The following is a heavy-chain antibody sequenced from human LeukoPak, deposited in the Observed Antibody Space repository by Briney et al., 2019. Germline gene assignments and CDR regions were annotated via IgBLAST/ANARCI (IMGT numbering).Heavy chain of an antibody. CDR2: IKQDGSEK. Sequence: GGSLRLSCAASGFTFSSYWMSWVRQAPGKGLEWVANIKQDGSEKYYVDSVKGRLTISRDNAKNSLYLQMNSLRAEDTAVYYCARDRYYYGSGSYAYYFDYWGQGTLVTVSS. J-gene: IGHJ4*02. CDR1: GFTFSSYW. D-gene: IGHD3-10*01. CDR3: ARDRYYYGSGSYAYYFDY. V-gene: IGHV3-7*01.